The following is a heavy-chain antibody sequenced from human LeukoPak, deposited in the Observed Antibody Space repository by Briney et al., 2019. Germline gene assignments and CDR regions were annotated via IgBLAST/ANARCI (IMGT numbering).Heavy chain of an antibody. CDR1: GFSFSGSA. CDR2: IRSKPYSYPT. CDR3: TGGLPGTGTLFRGDY. J-gene: IGHJ4*02. Sequence: SGGSLRLTCAGTGFSFSGSAVHWVRQASGKGLEWVGRIRSKPYSYPTAYAASVKDRFTISRDDSKNTAYLQMNSLKTEDTAVYFCTGGLPGTGTLFRGDYWGQGTLVTVSS. V-gene: IGHV3-73*01. D-gene: IGHD1-7*01.